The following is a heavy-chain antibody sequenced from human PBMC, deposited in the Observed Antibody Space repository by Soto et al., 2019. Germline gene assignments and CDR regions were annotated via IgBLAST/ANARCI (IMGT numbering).Heavy chain of an antibody. CDR1: GFTFSDYY. D-gene: IGHD6-13*01. Sequence: GGSLRLSCAASGFTFSDYYMSWIRQAPGKGLEWVSYISSSGSTIYYADSVKGRFTISRDNAKNSLYLQMNSLRAEDTAVYYCARDQSIGTSVPRFDYWGQGTLVTVSS. V-gene: IGHV3-11*01. CDR2: ISSSGSTI. J-gene: IGHJ4*02. CDR3: ARDQSIGTSVPRFDY.